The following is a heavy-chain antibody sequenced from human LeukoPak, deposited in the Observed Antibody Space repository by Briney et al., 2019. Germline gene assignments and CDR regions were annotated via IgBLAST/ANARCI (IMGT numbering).Heavy chain of an antibody. V-gene: IGHV3-74*01. J-gene: IGHJ4*02. CDR1: GFSFSGHW. D-gene: IGHD2-15*01. CDR2: ISPTGSTT. CDR3: ARDYCIDGCPPGY. Sequence: GGSLRLSCTAFGFSFSGHWMHWARHLPGKGLVWVSRISPTGSTTSYADSVKGRFTVSRDNAKNSLYLQMNSLRAEDTAVYYCARDYCIDGCPPGYWGQGTRVTVSP.